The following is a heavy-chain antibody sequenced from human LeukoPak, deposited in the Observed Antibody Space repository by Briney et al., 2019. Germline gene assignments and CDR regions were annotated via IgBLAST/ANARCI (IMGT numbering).Heavy chain of an antibody. Sequence: PGGSLRLSCAASGFTVSSNYMSWVRQAPGKGLEWVSSISVNSDRIDYADSVKGRSTISRDNSKNTLYLQMNSLRAEDTAVYYCAKDQRGVDTGSYFFDYWGQGTLVTVSS. CDR1: GFTVSSNY. J-gene: IGHJ4*02. D-gene: IGHD1-26*01. CDR2: ISVNSDRI. V-gene: IGHV3-23*01. CDR3: AKDQRGVDTGSYFFDY.